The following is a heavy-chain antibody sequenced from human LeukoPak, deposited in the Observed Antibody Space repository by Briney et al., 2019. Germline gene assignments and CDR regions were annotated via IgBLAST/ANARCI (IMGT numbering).Heavy chain of an antibody. Sequence: SQTLSLTCAISGDSVSRHSAAWNWIRQSPSRGLEWLGRTYFRSKWYNDYAVAVKSRITIKSDTSKNQFSLQLNSVTPEDTAVYYCARDSQIFGVVVFDYWGQGTLVTVSS. D-gene: IGHD3-3*01. CDR2: TYFRSKWYN. CDR3: ARDSQIFGVVVFDY. V-gene: IGHV6-1*01. J-gene: IGHJ4*02. CDR1: GDSVSRHSAA.